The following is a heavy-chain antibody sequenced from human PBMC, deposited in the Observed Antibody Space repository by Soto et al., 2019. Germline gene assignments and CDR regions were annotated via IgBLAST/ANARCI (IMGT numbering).Heavy chain of an antibody. CDR2: VDSSGVT. Sequence: SETLSLTCTVSGGSMSSYYWTWIRQPAGKGLEWIGRVDSSGVTHYSPSLKSRVTISLDTSKNQFSLRLLSVTDADTAVYGCARGQRFYDWFDPWGQGTLVTVSS. J-gene: IGHJ5*02. CDR1: GGSMSSYY. V-gene: IGHV4-4*07. D-gene: IGHD3-3*01. CDR3: ARGQRFYDWFDP.